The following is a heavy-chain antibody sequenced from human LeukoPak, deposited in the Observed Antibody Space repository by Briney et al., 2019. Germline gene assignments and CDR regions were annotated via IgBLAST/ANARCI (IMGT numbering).Heavy chain of an antibody. V-gene: IGHV4-59*01. Sequence: SETLSLTCTVSGGSISTYYWSWIRQPPGKGLECIGYIYYSDNTNYNPSLKGRVTISVDTSKNQFSLKLTSVTAADTAVYYCARRTPSSYYYYMDVWGKGTTVTVSS. CDR2: IYYSDNT. CDR1: GGSISTYY. D-gene: IGHD4-23*01. J-gene: IGHJ6*03. CDR3: ARRTPSSYYYYMDV.